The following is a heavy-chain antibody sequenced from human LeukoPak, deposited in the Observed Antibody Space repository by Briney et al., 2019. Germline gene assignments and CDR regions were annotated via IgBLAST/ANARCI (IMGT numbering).Heavy chain of an antibody. D-gene: IGHD6-19*01. V-gene: IGHV3-7*04. CDR1: GFTLGDHW. J-gene: IGHJ4*02. CDR3: ARGGWSLDY. CDR2: IKQDGSAR. Sequence: GGSLRLSCEAYGFTLGDHWMTWVRQAPGKGLEWVAYIKQDGSARDYVDSVKGRFTISRDNSKNSLYLQMNGLRAEDTAVYYCARGGWSLDYWGQGTLVTVSS.